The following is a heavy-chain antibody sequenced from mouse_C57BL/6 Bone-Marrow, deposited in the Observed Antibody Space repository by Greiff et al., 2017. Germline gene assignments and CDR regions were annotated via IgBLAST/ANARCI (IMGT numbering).Heavy chain of an antibody. CDR1: GFTFSDFY. V-gene: IGHV7-1*01. CDR2: SRNKANDYTT. CDR3: ARDAGSNYENWYFDV. Sequence: EVQVVESGGGLVQSGRSLRLSCATSGFTFSDFYMEWVRQAPGKGLEWIAASRNKANDYTTEYSASVKGRFIVSRDTSQSILYLQMNALRAEDTAIYYCARDAGSNYENWYFDVWGTGTTVTVSS. D-gene: IGHD2-5*01. J-gene: IGHJ1*03.